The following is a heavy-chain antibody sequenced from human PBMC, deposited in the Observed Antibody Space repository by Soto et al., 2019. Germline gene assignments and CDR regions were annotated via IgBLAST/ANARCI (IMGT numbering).Heavy chain of an antibody. CDR2: INPSGGST. V-gene: IGHV1-46*01. CDR1: GYTFTSYY. CDR3: ARDQTIFGVVTNYYYYGMDV. Sequence: ASVKVSCKASGYTFTSYYMHWVRQAPGQGXEWMGIINPSGGSTSYAQKFQGRVTMTRDTSTSTVYMELSSLRSEDTAVYYCARDQTIFGVVTNYYYYGMDVWGQGTTVTVSS. J-gene: IGHJ6*02. D-gene: IGHD3-3*01.